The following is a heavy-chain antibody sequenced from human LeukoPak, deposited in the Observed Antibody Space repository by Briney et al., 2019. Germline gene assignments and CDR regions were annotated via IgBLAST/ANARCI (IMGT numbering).Heavy chain of an antibody. J-gene: IGHJ4*02. CDR3: ARPGIVATGAFDC. V-gene: IGHV4-39*01. CDR2: FYYSRST. Sequence: SETLSLTCTVSGGSVSSSGYYWGWLRQPPGKGLEWIGSFYYSRSTYYNPSLKSRVSIYVDTTNNQFSLNLTSVTAADTAVYFCARPGIVATGAFDCWGQGTLVTVSS. CDR1: GGSVSSSGYY. D-gene: IGHD6-13*01.